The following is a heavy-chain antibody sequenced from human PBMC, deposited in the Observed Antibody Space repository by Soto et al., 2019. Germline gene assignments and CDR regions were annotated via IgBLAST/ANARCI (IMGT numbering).Heavy chain of an antibody. V-gene: IGHV3-23*01. D-gene: IGHD7-27*01. CDR3: AKDFLQDWGQDYCDGMDV. CDR2: ISGSGVNT. CDR1: GVFFSNYA. Sequence: GGSLRLSCAASGVFFSNYAMSWVRQAPGKGPEWVSSISGSGVNTFYADSVKGRFTISRDNSKNMLYLQMSSLRAEDTALYYCAKDFLQDWGQDYCDGMDVWGQGTTVSVSS. J-gene: IGHJ6*02.